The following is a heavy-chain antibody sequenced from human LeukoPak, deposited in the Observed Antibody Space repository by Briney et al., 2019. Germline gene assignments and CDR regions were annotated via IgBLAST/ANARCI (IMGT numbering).Heavy chain of an antibody. CDR2: INPNSGGT. J-gene: IGHJ5*02. Sequence: GASVKVSCKASGYTFTGYYMHWVRQAPGEGLEWMGWINPNSGGTNYAQKFQGRVTMTRDTSISTAYMELSTLRPDDTALYYCARRQGDSSGYSFDPWGQGTLVTVSS. CDR3: ARRQGDSSGYSFDP. V-gene: IGHV1-2*02. D-gene: IGHD3-22*01. CDR1: GYTFTGYY.